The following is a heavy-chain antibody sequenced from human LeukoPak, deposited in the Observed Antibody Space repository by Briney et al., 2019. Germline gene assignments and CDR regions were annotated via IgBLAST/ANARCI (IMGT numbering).Heavy chain of an antibody. V-gene: IGHV3-30*18. CDR1: AFTFSSYG. Sequence: GMSLRLSCAASAFTFSSYGMHWVRQAPGKGLEWVAVVSYDGSNKYYADSVKGRFTISRDNSKNTLYLQMNSLRAEDTAVYYCAKDTGYSSGWYSWGQGTLVTVSS. D-gene: IGHD6-19*01. CDR3: AKDTGYSSGWYS. CDR2: VSYDGSNK. J-gene: IGHJ4*02.